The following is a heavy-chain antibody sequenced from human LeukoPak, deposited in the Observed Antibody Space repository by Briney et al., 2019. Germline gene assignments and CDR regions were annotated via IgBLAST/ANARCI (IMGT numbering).Heavy chain of an antibody. J-gene: IGHJ4*02. V-gene: IGHV3-74*01. D-gene: IGHD2-15*01. Sequence: GGSLRLSCVASGFSFSNYWVHWVRQAPGKGLVWVSRINSDGSNTGYADSVKGRFTISRDNAKNTLFLRMNGLRAEDTAVYYCARGSVVAARVSGGYWGQGTLVTVSS. CDR2: INSDGSNT. CDR1: GFSFSNYW. CDR3: ARGSVVAARVSGGY.